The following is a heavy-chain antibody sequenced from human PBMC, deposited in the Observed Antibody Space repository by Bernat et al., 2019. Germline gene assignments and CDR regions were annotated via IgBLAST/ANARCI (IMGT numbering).Heavy chain of an antibody. CDR1: GFTFSSYS. Sequence: DVQLVESGGGLVKPGGSLRLSCVASGFTFSSYSMNWVRQAPGKGLEWVSSISSSSSYIYYADSVKGRFTISRDNAKNSLYLQMNSLRAEDTAVYYCARNRYSYGFLDAFDIWGQGTMVTVSS. J-gene: IGHJ3*02. CDR2: ISSSSSYI. D-gene: IGHD5-18*01. CDR3: ARNRYSYGFLDAFDI. V-gene: IGHV3-21*01.